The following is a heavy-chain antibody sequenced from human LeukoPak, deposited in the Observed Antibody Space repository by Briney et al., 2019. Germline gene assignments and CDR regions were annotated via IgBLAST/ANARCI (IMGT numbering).Heavy chain of an antibody. CDR3: ARERDYQVLWGYIQH. V-gene: IGHV3-9*01. J-gene: IGHJ1*01. CDR1: GFTFDDLA. Sequence: PGGSLRLSCAASGFTFDDLAMHWVRQAPGKGLEWVSGISWNGATFYYADSVKARFTISRENSKNTLYLQMNSLRAEDTAVYYCARERDYQVLWGYIQHWGQGTLVTVSS. CDR2: ISWNGATF. D-gene: IGHD2-2*01.